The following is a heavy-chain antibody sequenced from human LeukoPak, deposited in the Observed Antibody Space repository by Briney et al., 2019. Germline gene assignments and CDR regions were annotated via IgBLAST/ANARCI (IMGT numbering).Heavy chain of an antibody. CDR2: ISXSGSTI. CDR3: ARDPQGLYDYYDSSGLDY. J-gene: IGHJ4*02. Sequence: ISXSGSTIYYADSVKGRFTISRDNAKNSLYLQMNSLRAEDTAVYYCARDPQGLYDYYDSSGLDYWGQGTLVTVSS. D-gene: IGHD3-22*01. V-gene: IGHV3-11*01.